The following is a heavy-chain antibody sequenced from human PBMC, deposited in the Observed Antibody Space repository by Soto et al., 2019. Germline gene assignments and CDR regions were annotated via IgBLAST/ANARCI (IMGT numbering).Heavy chain of an antibody. V-gene: IGHV3-73*01. J-gene: IGHJ6*02. CDR1: GFTFSDSA. CDR3: TRQRTYGNYYYYGMDV. CDR2: IRSKANSYAT. D-gene: IGHD4-17*01. Sequence: GGSLRLSCAASGFTFSDSAMHWVRQASGKGLEWVGRIRSKANSYATAYAASVKGRFTISRDDSKNTAYLQMNSLKTEDTAVYYCTRQRTYGNYYYYGMDVWGQGTTVTVSS.